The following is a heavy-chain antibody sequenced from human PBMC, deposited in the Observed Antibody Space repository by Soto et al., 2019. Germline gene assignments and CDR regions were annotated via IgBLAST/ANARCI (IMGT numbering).Heavy chain of an antibody. J-gene: IGHJ4*02. CDR1: DDSINSDKYY. V-gene: IGHV4-39*07. CDR3: ARGGGYYFDY. Sequence: TSETLSLTCSVSDDSINSDKYYWGWIRQPPGKGLEWIGSIYHRGNAYYNPSLQTRVTISVDKSKNQFSLRLTSVTAADTAVYYCARGGGYYFDYWGQGALVTVSS. CDR2: IYHRGNA. D-gene: IGHD2-15*01.